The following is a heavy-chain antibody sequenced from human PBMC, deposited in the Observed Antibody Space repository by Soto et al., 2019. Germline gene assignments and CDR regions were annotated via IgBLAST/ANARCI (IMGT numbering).Heavy chain of an antibody. D-gene: IGHD2-21*02. CDR1: GYTFGDYA. Sequence: GGSMRLSCTASGYTFGDYAMSWFRKDPGKGLEWVGFIRSKAYGGTTEYAASVKGRFTISRDDSKSIAYLQMNSLKTEDTAVYYCTRDSNHGDCLDYWGQGTLVTVSS. CDR3: TRDSNHGDCLDY. V-gene: IGHV3-49*03. J-gene: IGHJ4*02. CDR2: IRSKAYGGTT.